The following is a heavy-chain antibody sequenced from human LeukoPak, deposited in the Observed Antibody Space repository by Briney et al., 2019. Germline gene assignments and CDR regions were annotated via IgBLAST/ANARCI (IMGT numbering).Heavy chain of an antibody. Sequence: GGSLRLSCAASGFTVSSNYMSWVRQAPGKGLEWVSVIYSGGSTYYADSVKGRFTISRDNSKNTLYLQMNSLRAEDTAVYYCVRGSFRIAVAGIGFDYWAREPWSPSPQ. CDR2: IYSGGST. V-gene: IGHV3-66*01. D-gene: IGHD6-19*01. J-gene: IGHJ4*02. CDR1: GFTVSSNY. CDR3: VRGSFRIAVAGIGFDY.